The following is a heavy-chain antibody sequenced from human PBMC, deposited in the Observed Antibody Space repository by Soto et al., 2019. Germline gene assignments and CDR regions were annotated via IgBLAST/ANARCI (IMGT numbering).Heavy chain of an antibody. Sequence: EVQLLESGGGLVQPGGSLRLSCAASGFTFISYAMNWVRQAPGKGLQWVSAISGGGDATFYADSVKGRFTTSRDNSRNTVPLQMNSLGAADTAVYYCARKVPGSTTRPDYWYFDLWGRGTLVTVSS. CDR2: ISGGGDAT. D-gene: IGHD3-10*01. J-gene: IGHJ2*01. CDR3: ARKVPGSTTRPDYWYFDL. CDR1: GFTFISYA. V-gene: IGHV3-23*01.